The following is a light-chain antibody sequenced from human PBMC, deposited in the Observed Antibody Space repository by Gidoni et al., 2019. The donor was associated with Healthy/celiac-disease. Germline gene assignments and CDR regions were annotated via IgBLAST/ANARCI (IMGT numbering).Light chain of an antibody. CDR2: GAS. Sequence: ESVLTQSPGTLSLSPGERATLSCRASQSVSSSYLAWYQQKPGQAPRLLIYGASSRATGIPDRFSGSGSGTDFTLTISRLEPEDFAVYYCQQYGSSVLTFGQGTKVEIK. V-gene: IGKV3-20*01. CDR1: QSVSSSY. J-gene: IGKJ1*01. CDR3: QQYGSSVLT.